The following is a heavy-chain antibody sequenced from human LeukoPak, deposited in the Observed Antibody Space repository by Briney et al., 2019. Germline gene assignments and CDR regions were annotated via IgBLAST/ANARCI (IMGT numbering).Heavy chain of an antibody. CDR3: AKSEGLSYFYYHMDV. J-gene: IGHJ6*03. CDR2: ISYDGSNK. D-gene: IGHD3/OR15-3a*01. V-gene: IGHV3-30*04. Sequence: GGSLRLSCAASGFTFSSYAMHWVRQAPGKGLEWVAVISYDGSNKYYADSVKGRFTISRDNSKNTLYLQMNSLRVEDTAIYYCAKSEGLSYFYYHMDVWGKGTTVTISS. CDR1: GFTFSSYA.